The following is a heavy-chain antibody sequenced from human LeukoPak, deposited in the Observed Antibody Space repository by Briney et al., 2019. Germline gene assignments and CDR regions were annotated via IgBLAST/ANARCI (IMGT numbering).Heavy chain of an antibody. CDR3: AKTVVPGRGRFDY. J-gene: IGHJ4*02. V-gene: IGHV3-30*02. Sequence: GGSLRLSCAPSGSTFSTYGMDWVRQAPGKGLEWVAFIRYDGSKKYYVDSVKGRFTISRDNSKNTLYLQMNSLRAEDTAVYYCAKTVVPGRGRFDYWGQGTLVTVSS. CDR1: GSTFSTYG. D-gene: IGHD2-2*01. CDR2: IRYDGSKK.